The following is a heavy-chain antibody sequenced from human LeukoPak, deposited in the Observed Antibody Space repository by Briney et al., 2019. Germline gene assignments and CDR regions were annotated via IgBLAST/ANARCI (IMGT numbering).Heavy chain of an antibody. J-gene: IGHJ3*02. Sequence: SVKVSCKASGGTFSSYAISWVRQAPGQGLEWMGGIIPIFGTANYAQKFQGRVTITADESTSTAYMELSSLRSEDTAVYYCASPALXNHDAFDIWGQGTMVTVSS. CDR2: IIPIFGTA. CDR1: GGTFSSYA. D-gene: IGHD1-14*01. CDR3: ASPALXNHDAFDI. V-gene: IGHV1-69*13.